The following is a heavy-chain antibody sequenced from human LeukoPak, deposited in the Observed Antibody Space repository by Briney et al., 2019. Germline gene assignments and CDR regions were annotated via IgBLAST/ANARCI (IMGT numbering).Heavy chain of an antibody. D-gene: IGHD6-13*01. V-gene: IGHV4-31*03. CDR2: IYYSGST. CDR3: ARRTKYSSSWLNYCYYYMDV. Sequence: SETLSLICTVSGGSSSSGGYYGSWVRQHPGKGLEWNGYIYYSGSTCYNPSLKSRVTISVDTSKNQFSLKLSSVTAADTAVYYCARRTKYSSSWLNYCYYYMDVWGKGTTVTVSS. CDR1: GGSSSSGGYY. J-gene: IGHJ6*03.